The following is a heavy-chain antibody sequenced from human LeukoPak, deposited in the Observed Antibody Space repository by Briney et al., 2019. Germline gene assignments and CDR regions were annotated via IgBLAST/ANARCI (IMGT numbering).Heavy chain of an antibody. J-gene: IGHJ4*02. CDR1: GGTFSSYA. D-gene: IGHD3-22*01. CDR3: ARVGSFVGSGYYCYNN. CDR2: IIPIFGTA. Sequence: SVKVSCKASGGTFSSYAISWVRQAPGQGLEWMGGIIPIFGTANYAQKFQGRVTITADKSTSTAYMELSSLRSDDTAVYYCARVGSFVGSGYYCYNNWGQGTLVTVSS. V-gene: IGHV1-69*06.